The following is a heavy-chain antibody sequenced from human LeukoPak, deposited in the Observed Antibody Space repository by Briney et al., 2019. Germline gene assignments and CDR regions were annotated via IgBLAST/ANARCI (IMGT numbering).Heavy chain of an antibody. CDR3: ARQEDIVVVPAVYYFDY. V-gene: IGHV4-34*01. CDR1: GGSFSGYY. CDR2: INHSGST. Sequence: PSETLSLTCAVYGGSFSGYYWSWIRQPPGKGLEWIGEINHSGSTNYNPSLKSRVTISVDTSKNQFSLKLSSVTAADTAVYYCARQEDIVVVPAVYYFDYWGQGTLVTVSS. D-gene: IGHD2-2*01. J-gene: IGHJ4*02.